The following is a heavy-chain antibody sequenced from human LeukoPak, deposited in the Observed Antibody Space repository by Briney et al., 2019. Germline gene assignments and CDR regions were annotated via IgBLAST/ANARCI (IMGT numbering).Heavy chain of an antibody. D-gene: IGHD5-12*01. CDR1: GYIFTNYG. Sequence: ASVKVSCKASGYIFTNYGISWVRQAPGQGPEWMGWISAYNGNTNYAQKLQGRVTMTTDTSTSTAYMELRSLSSDDTAVYYCAREKIGSGYDQDLDYWGQGTLVTVSS. CDR3: AREKIGSGYDQDLDY. CDR2: ISAYNGNT. J-gene: IGHJ4*02. V-gene: IGHV1-18*01.